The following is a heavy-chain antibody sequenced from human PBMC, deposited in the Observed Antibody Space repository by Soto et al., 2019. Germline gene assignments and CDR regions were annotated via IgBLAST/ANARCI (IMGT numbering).Heavy chain of an antibody. CDR1: GYTFTGYY. CDR2: INPNSGGT. Sequence: ASVKVSCKASGYTFTGYYMHWVRQAPGQGLEWMGWINPNSGGTNYAQKFQGWVTMTRDTSISTAYMELSRLRSDDTAVYYCARATFGKDAVVVVAATHFDYWGQGTLVTVSS. CDR3: ARATFGKDAVVVVAATHFDY. D-gene: IGHD2-15*01. V-gene: IGHV1-2*04. J-gene: IGHJ4*02.